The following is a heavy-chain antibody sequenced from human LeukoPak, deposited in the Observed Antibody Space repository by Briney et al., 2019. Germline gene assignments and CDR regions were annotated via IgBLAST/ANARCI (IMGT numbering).Heavy chain of an antibody. J-gene: IGHJ4*02. Sequence: ASVKVSCKASGYTFTSYDINWVRQATGQGLEWMGWMNPNSGNTGYAQKFQGRVTITRNTSISTAYMELRSLRSDDTAVYYCARDRGYCSGGSCYSADYWGQGTLVTVSS. D-gene: IGHD2-15*01. CDR1: GYTFTSYD. CDR3: ARDRGYCSGGSCYSADY. V-gene: IGHV1-8*03. CDR2: MNPNSGNT.